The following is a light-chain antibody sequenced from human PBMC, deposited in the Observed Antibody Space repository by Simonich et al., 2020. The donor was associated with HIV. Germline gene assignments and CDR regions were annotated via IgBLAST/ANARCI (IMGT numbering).Light chain of an antibody. J-gene: IGKJ1*01. V-gene: IGKV1-39*01. CDR3: QQSYSTLWT. CDR1: QSISTY. CDR2: VAS. Sequence: DIQMTQSPSSLSASVGDRVTITCRASQSISTYLHWYQLKPGKTPKLLISVASSLQRGVPSRFSGSGSGTDFTLTISSLQPEDFATYYCQQSYSTLWTFGQGTKVEIK.